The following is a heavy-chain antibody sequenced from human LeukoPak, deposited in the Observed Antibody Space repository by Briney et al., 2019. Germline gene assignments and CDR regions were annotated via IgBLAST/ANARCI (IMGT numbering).Heavy chain of an antibody. V-gene: IGHV4-4*07. D-gene: IGHD4-17*01. Sequence: SETLSLTCTVSGNSFVDYYWSWIRQPAGKGLEWIGRIYTSGSTTYNPSLKSRVTMSVDTSKSQFSLNLMSVTAADTAVYYCTRDTGTTGEVKFDPWGQGTLVTVSS. CDR2: IYTSGST. CDR3: TRDTGTTGEVKFDP. J-gene: IGHJ5*02. CDR1: GNSFVDYY.